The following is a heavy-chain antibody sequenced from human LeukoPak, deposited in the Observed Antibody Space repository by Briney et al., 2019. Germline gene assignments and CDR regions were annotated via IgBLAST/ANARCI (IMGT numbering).Heavy chain of an antibody. J-gene: IGHJ6*03. V-gene: IGHV4-30-4*08. D-gene: IGHD5-18*01. CDR3: ARGKGNSPYFYYYYMDV. CDR2: IYYSGST. CDR1: GGSISSGDYY. Sequence: SQTLSLTCTVSGGSISSGDYYWSWIRQPPGKGLEWIGYIYYSGSTYYNPSLKSRVTISVDTSKNQFSLKLSSVTAADTAVYYCARGKGNSPYFYYYYMDVWGKGTTVTVSS.